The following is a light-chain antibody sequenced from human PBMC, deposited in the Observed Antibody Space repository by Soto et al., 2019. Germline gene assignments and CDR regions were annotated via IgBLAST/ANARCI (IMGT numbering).Light chain of an antibody. Sequence: DIVMTQSPDSLAVSLGERATINCKSSQSVLYSSNNKNYLAWYQQKPGQPPKLLIYWASTRESGVPDRFSGSGSGSDFTLSISSLQAEDVAVYYCQQYYSTPFTFCAGTKVDIK. J-gene: IGKJ3*01. V-gene: IGKV4-1*01. CDR1: QSVLYSSNNKNY. CDR2: WAS. CDR3: QQYYSTPFT.